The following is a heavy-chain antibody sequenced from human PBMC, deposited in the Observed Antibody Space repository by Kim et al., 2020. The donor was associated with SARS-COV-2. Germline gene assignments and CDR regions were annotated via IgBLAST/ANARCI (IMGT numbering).Heavy chain of an antibody. CDR2: IYYSGST. CDR1: GGSISSYY. V-gene: IGHV4-59*01. J-gene: IGHJ3*02. D-gene: IGHD2-2*01. CDR3: ARGPVVVPAAFQDAFDI. Sequence: SETLSLTCTVSGGSISSYYWSWIRQPPGKGLEWIGYIYYSGSTNYNPSLKSRVTISVDTSKNQFSLKLSSVTAADTAVYYCARGPVVVPAAFQDAFDIWGQGTMVTVSS.